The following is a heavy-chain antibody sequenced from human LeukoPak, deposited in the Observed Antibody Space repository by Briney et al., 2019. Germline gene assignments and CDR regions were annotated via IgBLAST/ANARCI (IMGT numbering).Heavy chain of an antibody. CDR1: GYSFNRYW. Sequence: GESLKISCKGSGYSFNRYWIGLVRQMPGKGLEWMGIIYPGDSDTRYSPSFQGQVTLYADQSISPAHLQGDSLKASDTALFYGARQHVDRDTAYDYWGQGTPVTVSS. J-gene: IGHJ4*02. CDR3: ARQHVDRDTAYDY. D-gene: IGHD5-18*01. V-gene: IGHV5-51*01. CDR2: IYPGDSDT.